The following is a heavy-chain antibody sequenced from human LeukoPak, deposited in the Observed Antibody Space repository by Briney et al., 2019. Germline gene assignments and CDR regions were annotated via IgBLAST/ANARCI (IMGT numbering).Heavy chain of an antibody. CDR1: GFTFSSYE. V-gene: IGHV3-48*03. J-gene: IGHJ4*02. Sequence: GGSLRLSCAASGFTFSSYEMNWVRQAPGKGLQWVSYISSSGSTIYHADSVKGRFTISRDNAKNSLYLQMNSLRAEDTAVYYCARGGAYEVDYWGQGTLVTVSS. CDR2: ISSSGSTI. D-gene: IGHD5-12*01. CDR3: ARGGAYEVDY.